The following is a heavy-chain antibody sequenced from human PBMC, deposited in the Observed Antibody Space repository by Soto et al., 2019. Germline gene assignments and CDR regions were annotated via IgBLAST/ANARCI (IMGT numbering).Heavy chain of an antibody. CDR2: ISAYNGNT. Sequence: ASVKVSCKASGYTFTSYGISWVRQAPGQGLEWMGWISAYNGNTNYAQKLQGRVTMTTDTSTSTAYMELRSLRSDDTAVYYCARDRGPGYCSGGSCYPGYYGMDVWGQAPTVTVSS. CDR1: GYTFTSYG. D-gene: IGHD2-15*01. J-gene: IGHJ6*02. CDR3: ARDRGPGYCSGGSCYPGYYGMDV. V-gene: IGHV1-18*01.